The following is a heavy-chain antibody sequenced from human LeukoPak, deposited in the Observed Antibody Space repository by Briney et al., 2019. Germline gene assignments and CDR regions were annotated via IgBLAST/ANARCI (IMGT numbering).Heavy chain of an antibody. V-gene: IGHV3-23*01. CDR2: IGTSAGST. CDR3: ARGARGYSSSWVQFDY. J-gene: IGHJ4*02. D-gene: IGHD6-13*01. CDR1: GFTFSSYT. Sequence: RGSLRLSCATSGFTFSSYTMTWVRQAPGKGLEYVSGIGTSAGSTIYADSVKGRFTISRDNSKNTLYLQMNSLRAEDTAVYYCARGARGYSSSWVQFDYWGQGTLVTVSS.